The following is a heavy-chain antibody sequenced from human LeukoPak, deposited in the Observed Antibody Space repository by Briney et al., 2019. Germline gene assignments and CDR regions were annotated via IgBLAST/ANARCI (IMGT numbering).Heavy chain of an antibody. V-gene: IGHV3-30*03. D-gene: IGHD6-19*01. CDR3: ASAAGPFDN. CDR1: GFTFRTYG. J-gene: IGHJ4*02. Sequence: GGSLRLSCAASGFTFRTYGMHWARQAPGKGLEWVAVISYDGSNKYYADSVKGRFTISRDNSKNTLYLQMNSLRAEDTALYYCASAAGPFDNWGQGTLVTVSS. CDR2: ISYDGSNK.